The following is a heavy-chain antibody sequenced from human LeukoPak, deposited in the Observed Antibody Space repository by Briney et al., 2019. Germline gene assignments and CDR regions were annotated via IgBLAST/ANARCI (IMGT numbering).Heavy chain of an antibody. V-gene: IGHV1-3*03. CDR2: INAGNGNT. CDR1: GYTFTSYA. J-gene: IGHJ4*02. CDR3: ARAGEFYDSSGYYRY. Sequence: ASVKVSCKASGYTFTSYAMHWARQAPGQRLEWMGWINAGNGNTKYSQEFQGRVTITRDTSASTAYMELSSLRSEDMAVYYCARAGEFYDSSGYYRYWGQGTLVTVSS. D-gene: IGHD3-22*01.